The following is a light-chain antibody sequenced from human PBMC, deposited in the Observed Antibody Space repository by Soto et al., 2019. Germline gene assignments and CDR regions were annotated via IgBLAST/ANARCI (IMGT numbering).Light chain of an antibody. J-gene: IGLJ2*01. V-gene: IGLV1-51*02. Sequence: QSVLTQPPSVSAAPGQKVTISCSGSSSNIGNNYVSWYQQLPGAAPKLLIYENYERPSGIPDRFSGSKSGTSATLDITGLQTGDEADYYCGACDNSLPGGVFGGGTKLTVL. CDR1: SSNIGNNY. CDR3: GACDNSLPGGV. CDR2: ENY.